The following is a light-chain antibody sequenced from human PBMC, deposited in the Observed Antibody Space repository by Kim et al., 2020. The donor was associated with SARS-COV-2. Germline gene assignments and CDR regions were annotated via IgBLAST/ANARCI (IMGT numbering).Light chain of an antibody. V-gene: IGKV1-9*01. J-gene: IGKJ4*01. CDR3: QQLNTRHT. Sequence: DIQLTQSPSFLSASVGDRVTITCRASQGISSYLAWYQQKPGKAPKLLIYAASTLQSGVPSRFSGSGSGTEFTLTISSLQPEDFATYYCQQLNTRHTFGGGTKVDIK. CDR2: AAS. CDR1: QGISSY.